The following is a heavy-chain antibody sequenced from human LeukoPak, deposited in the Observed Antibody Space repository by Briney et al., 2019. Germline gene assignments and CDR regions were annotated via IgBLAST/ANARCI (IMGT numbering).Heavy chain of an antibody. V-gene: IGHV3-23*01. J-gene: IGHJ4*02. CDR1: GFTFSSYA. CDR3: AKAALYCSGGSCYRNPFDY. Sequence: SGGSLRLSCAASGFTFSSYAMSWVRQAPGKGLEWVSAISGSGGSTYYADSVKGRFTISRDNSKNTLYLQMNSLRAEDTAVYYCAKAALYCSGGSCYRNPFDYWGQGTLVTVSS. D-gene: IGHD2-15*01. CDR2: ISGSGGST.